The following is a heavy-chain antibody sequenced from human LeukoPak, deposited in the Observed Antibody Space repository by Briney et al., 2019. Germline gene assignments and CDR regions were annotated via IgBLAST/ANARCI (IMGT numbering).Heavy chain of an antibody. D-gene: IGHD2-15*01. Sequence: SETLSLTCAVYGGSFSGYYWSWIRQPPGKGLEWIGEINHSGSTNYNPSLKSRVTISVDTSKNQFSLKLSSVTAADTAVYYCARDRTGDCSGGSCYLDAFDIWGQGTMVTVSS. J-gene: IGHJ3*02. CDR1: GGSFSGYY. CDR2: INHSGST. CDR3: ARDRTGDCSGGSCYLDAFDI. V-gene: IGHV4-34*01.